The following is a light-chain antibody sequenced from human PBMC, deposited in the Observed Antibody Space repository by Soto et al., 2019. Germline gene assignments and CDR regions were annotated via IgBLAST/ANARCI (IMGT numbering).Light chain of an antibody. Sequence: EIVMTQSPATLSVSPGESATLSCRASQSVTSNLAWYLQKPGQAPRLLIYGASTRATGIPARFSGSGSGTEFTLTISSLQSEDVAVYYCQQYRSAPITFGQGTRLEIK. J-gene: IGKJ5*01. V-gene: IGKV3D-15*01. CDR3: QQYRSAPIT. CDR1: QSVTSN. CDR2: GAS.